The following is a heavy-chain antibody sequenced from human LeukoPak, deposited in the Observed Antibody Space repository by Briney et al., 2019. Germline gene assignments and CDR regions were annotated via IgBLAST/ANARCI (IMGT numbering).Heavy chain of an antibody. Sequence: SETLSLTCTVSGGSICSGSYYWSWIRQPAGKGLEWIGRIHTSGSTNYNPSLKSRVTISVDTSKNQFSLKLSSVTAADTAVYYCARVSEYSSSSGFDYWGQGTLVTVSS. CDR2: IHTSGST. CDR1: GGSICSGSYY. CDR3: ARVSEYSSSSGFDY. V-gene: IGHV4-61*02. J-gene: IGHJ4*02. D-gene: IGHD6-6*01.